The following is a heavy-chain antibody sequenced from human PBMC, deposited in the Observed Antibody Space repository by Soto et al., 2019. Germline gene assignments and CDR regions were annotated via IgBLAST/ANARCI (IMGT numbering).Heavy chain of an antibody. CDR1: GFTFSSYA. D-gene: IGHD3-9*01. CDR3: ARGDYDILGVGMDV. CDR2: ISYDGSNK. J-gene: IGHJ6*02. V-gene: IGHV3-30-3*01. Sequence: QVQLVESGGGVVQPGRSLRLSCAASGFTFSSYAMHWVRQAPGKGLEWVAVISYDGSNKYYADSVKGRFTISRDNTKNTLYLQKNSLRAEDTAVYYCARGDYDILGVGMDVWGQGTTVTVSS.